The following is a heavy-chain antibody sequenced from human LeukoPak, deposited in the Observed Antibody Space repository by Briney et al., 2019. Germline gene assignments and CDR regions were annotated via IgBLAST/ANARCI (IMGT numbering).Heavy chain of an antibody. J-gene: IGHJ4*02. CDR2: IKQDGSEK. CDR3: AVPLVGATPFPDY. D-gene: IGHD1-26*01. V-gene: IGHV3-7*01. CDR1: GFTFSSYW. Sequence: GGSLRLSCAASGFTFSSYWMSWVRQAPGKGLEWVANIKQDGSEKYYVDSVKGRFTISRDNAKNSLYLQMNSLRAEDTAVYYCAVPLVGATPFPDYWGQGTLVTVSS.